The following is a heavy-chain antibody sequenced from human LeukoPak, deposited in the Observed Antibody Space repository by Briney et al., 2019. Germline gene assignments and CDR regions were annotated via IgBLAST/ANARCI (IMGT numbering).Heavy chain of an antibody. CDR1: GYTLTELS. V-gene: IGHV1-24*01. D-gene: IGHD4-23*01. CDR2: FDPEDGET. J-gene: IGHJ4*02. Sequence: GASVKVSCKFSGYTLTELSMHGVRQAPGKGLEWMGGFDPEDGETIYAQKFQGRVTMTEDTSTDTAYMELSSLRSEDTAVYYCATDDDYGGNSVFDYWGQGTLVTVSS. CDR3: ATDDDYGGNSVFDY.